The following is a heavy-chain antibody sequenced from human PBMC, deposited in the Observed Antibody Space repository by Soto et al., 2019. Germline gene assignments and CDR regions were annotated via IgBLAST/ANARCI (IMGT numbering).Heavy chain of an antibody. CDR1: GYDFNTNW. J-gene: IGHJ4*02. V-gene: IGHV5-51*01. CDR3: ARLPRDCNKTSCYYADH. Sequence: PGEALKISCRGSGYDFNTNWFGWLRQLPGRGREWVGIMYPGDSDTRYNPSLQGHVTLSVDVTVSTAFLQWRSLETSDTGMYFCARLPRDCNKTSCYYADHWGQGTQVTVSS. D-gene: IGHD3-3*01. CDR2: MYPGDSDT.